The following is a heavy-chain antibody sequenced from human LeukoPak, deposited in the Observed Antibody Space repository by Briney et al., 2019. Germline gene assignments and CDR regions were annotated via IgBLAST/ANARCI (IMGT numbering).Heavy chain of an antibody. CDR3: ARAVQEYYYDSSGYYYRKNYYYYMDV. V-gene: IGHV4-38-2*02. D-gene: IGHD3-22*01. CDR2: IYHSGST. CDR1: GYSISSGYY. Sequence: PSETLSLTCTVSGYSISSGYYWGWIRQPPGKGLEWIGSIYHSGSTYYNPSLKSRVTISVDTSKNQFSLKLSSVTAADTAVYYCARAVQEYYYDSSGYYYRKNYYYYMDVWGKGTTVTVSS. J-gene: IGHJ6*03.